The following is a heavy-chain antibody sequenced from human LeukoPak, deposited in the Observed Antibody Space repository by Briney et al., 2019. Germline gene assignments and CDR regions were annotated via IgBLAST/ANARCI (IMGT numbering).Heavy chain of an antibody. CDR3: ARQGLEFGKKWFDP. J-gene: IGHJ5*02. Sequence: SETLSLTCDVSGGSIDSTNWWNWVRQPPGKGLEWIGEIHHDGRINYNPSLKSRVTLSVDKSKNQFSLRLNSVIAADTALYYCARQGLEFGKKWFDPWGQGILVTVSS. CDR1: GGSIDSTNW. CDR2: IHHDGRI. D-gene: IGHD3-10*01. V-gene: IGHV4/OR15-8*01.